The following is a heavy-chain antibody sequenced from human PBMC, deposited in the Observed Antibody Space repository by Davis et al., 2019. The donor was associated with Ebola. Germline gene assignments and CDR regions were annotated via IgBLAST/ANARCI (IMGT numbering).Heavy chain of an antibody. CDR3: ARVTTLGVGYGMDV. D-gene: IGHD1-14*01. V-gene: IGHV3-11*01. J-gene: IGHJ6*02. Sequence: GESLKISCAASGFTFSDYYMSWIRQAPGKGLEWVSYISSSGSTIYYADSVKGRFTISRDNAKNSLYLQMNSLRAEDTAVYYCARVTTLGVGYGMDVWGQGTTVTVSS. CDR2: ISSSGSTI. CDR1: GFTFSDYY.